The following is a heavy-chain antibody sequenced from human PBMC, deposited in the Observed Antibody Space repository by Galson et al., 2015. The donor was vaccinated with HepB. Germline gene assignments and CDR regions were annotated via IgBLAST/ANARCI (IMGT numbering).Heavy chain of an antibody. Sequence: ETLSLTCTVSGVSLSNDYWSWIRQPAGKGLEWIGRIYDSGSGSTNYNPSLRSRVTMSLQTSKNQIFLNLRSMTAADTAVYYCARGTTGWGGKFDFWGQGILVTVSS. J-gene: IGHJ4*02. CDR3: ARGTTGWGGKFDF. V-gene: IGHV4-4*07. CDR2: IYDSGSGST. CDR1: GVSLSNDY. D-gene: IGHD1-1*01.